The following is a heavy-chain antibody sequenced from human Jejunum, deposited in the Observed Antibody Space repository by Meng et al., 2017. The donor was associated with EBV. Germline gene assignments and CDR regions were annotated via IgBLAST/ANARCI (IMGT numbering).Heavy chain of an antibody. Sequence: QLVESGGGLIQPGGSLRLSCAASGFTVSSSYMSWVRQAPGKGLEWVSVIYGDGRTYYADSVKGRFTISRDNSKNTVFLQMNSLRAEDTAIYYCAKSLFGGNTVWGQGTLVTVSS. J-gene: IGHJ4*02. CDR1: GFTVSSSY. CDR3: AKSLFGGNTV. CDR2: IYGDGRT. V-gene: IGHV3-53*01. D-gene: IGHD4-23*01.